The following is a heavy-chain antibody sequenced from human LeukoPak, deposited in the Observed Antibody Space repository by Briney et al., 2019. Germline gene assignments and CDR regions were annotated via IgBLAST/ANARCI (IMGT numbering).Heavy chain of an antibody. Sequence: GSLRLSCAASGFTFSDYYMSWIRQPPGKGLEWIGYIYYSGSTNYNPSLKSRVTISVDTSKNQFSLKLSSVTAADTAVYYCARDKAGGDAFDIWGQGTMVTVSS. D-gene: IGHD3-10*01. CDR1: GFTFSDYY. J-gene: IGHJ3*02. CDR3: ARDKAGGDAFDI. CDR2: IYYSGST. V-gene: IGHV4-59*01.